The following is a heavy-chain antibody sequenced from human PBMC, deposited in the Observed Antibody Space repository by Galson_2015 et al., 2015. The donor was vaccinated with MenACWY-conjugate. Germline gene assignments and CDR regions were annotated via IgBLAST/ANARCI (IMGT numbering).Heavy chain of an antibody. D-gene: IGHD1-26*01. CDR2: IKQDGSDT. CDR1: GFTFNNYW. CDR3: ATAGSYRFDY. J-gene: IGHJ4*02. V-gene: IGHV3-7*01. Sequence: SLRLSCAASGFTFNNYWMSWVRQVPGKGPEWVANIKQDGSDTYYADSVRGRFTISRDNAKSSLFLQINSLRAEDTAVYYCATAGSYRFDYWGQGALVTVSS.